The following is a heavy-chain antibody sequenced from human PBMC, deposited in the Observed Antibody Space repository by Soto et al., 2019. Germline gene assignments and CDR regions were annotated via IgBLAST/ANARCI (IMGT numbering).Heavy chain of an antibody. CDR1: GYTFTSYP. D-gene: IGHD5-18*01. CDR3: ARAGYNYASPYYGVDV. J-gene: IGHJ6*02. V-gene: IGHV1-3*01. Sequence: QVQLVQSGAEVKKPGASVKVSCKASGYTFTSYPIHWVRQAPGQRLEWMGWIDAGNGNTKYSQRFQGRFTFTTDTSASGAYQDLSSLRSEDTAVFDCARAGYNYASPYYGVDVWGQGTTVTVSS. CDR2: IDAGNGNT.